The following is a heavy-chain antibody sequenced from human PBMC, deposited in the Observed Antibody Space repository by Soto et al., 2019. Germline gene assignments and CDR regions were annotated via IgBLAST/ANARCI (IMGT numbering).Heavy chain of an antibody. CDR1: GYTFTSYG. Sequence: QVQLVQSGAEVKKPGASVKVSCKASGYTFTSYGISWVRQAPGQGLEWMGWISAYNGNTNYAQKLQGRVTMTTDTSTSTAYMELWSLRSDDTAVYYCARVGYYYGSGSYYQAQYYYYGMDVWGQGTTVTVSS. CDR3: ARVGYYYGSGSYYQAQYYYYGMDV. D-gene: IGHD3-10*01. V-gene: IGHV1-18*01. J-gene: IGHJ6*02. CDR2: ISAYNGNT.